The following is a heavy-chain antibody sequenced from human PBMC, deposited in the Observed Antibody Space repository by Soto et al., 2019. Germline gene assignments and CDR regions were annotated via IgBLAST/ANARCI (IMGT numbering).Heavy chain of an antibody. CDR3: ARGRAPGVDYRSYFHH. V-gene: IGHV1-8*01. J-gene: IGHJ1*01. Sequence: QVQLLQSGADVKKPGASVQVSCKASGYTFTTYDINWVRQAAGQGREWMGWMNRNSGNTGYAQKFQGRVIMTRNTSPSTGYMELSGLTSEDTAVYYCARGRAPGVDYRSYFHHWGQGTLVTVSS. CDR1: GYTFTTYD. D-gene: IGHD4-4*01. CDR2: MNRNSGNT.